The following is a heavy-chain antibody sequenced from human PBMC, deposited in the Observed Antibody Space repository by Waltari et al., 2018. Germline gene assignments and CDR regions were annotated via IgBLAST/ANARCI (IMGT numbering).Heavy chain of an antibody. D-gene: IGHD1-1*01. CDR1: GFTFSRYR. Sequence: EVQMVESGGGLVKHGGSLRLSCAASGFTFSRYRMNWVRQAPGKGLEWVSSISSSSSYIYYADSVKGRFTISRDNAKNSLYLQMNSLRAEDTAVYYCARDLEPDYYYYMDVWGKGTTVTISS. CDR2: ISSSSSYI. CDR3: ARDLEPDYYYYMDV. V-gene: IGHV3-21*01. J-gene: IGHJ6*03.